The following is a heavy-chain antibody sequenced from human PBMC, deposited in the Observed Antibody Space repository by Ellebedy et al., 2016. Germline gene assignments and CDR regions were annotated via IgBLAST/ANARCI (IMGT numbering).Heavy chain of an antibody. Sequence: SVKVSXXASGGTFSSYAISWVRQAPGQGLEWMGRIIPILGIANYAQKFQGRVTITADKSTSTAYMELSSLRSEDTAVYYCARDPSTSVHPYYGMDVWGQGTTVTVSS. V-gene: IGHV1-69*04. CDR3: ARDPSTSVHPYYGMDV. CDR1: GGTFSSYA. CDR2: IIPILGIA. J-gene: IGHJ6*02. D-gene: IGHD2-2*01.